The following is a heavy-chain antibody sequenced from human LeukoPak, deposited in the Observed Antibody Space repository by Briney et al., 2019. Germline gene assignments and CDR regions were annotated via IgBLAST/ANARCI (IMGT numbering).Heavy chain of an antibody. CDR1: GLTFSNYW. V-gene: IGHV3-15*01. CDR2: IKSKTDGGTT. J-gene: IGHJ4*02. D-gene: IGHD5-12*01. CDR3: TTEIVATIISLLAY. Sequence: GGSLRLSCAASGLTFSNYWMSWVRQAPGKGLEWVGRIKSKTDGGTTDYAAPVKGRFTISRDDSKNTLYLQMNSLKTEDTAVYYCTTEIVATIISLLAYWGQGTLVTVSS.